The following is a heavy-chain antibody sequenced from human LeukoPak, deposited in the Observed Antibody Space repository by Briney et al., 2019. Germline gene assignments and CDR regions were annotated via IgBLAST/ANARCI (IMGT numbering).Heavy chain of an antibody. J-gene: IGHJ4*02. CDR1: GFTFCNHW. V-gene: IGHV3-7*04. Sequence: GGSLRLSCAASGFTFCNHWMSWVAEAPGRGRGGWATIKEDGSEEYYVDSVKGRFTISRDNAKSSLYLQMNSLRAEDMAVYYCARGSGWFLYWGQGTLVTVSS. D-gene: IGHD6-19*01. CDR3: ARGSGWFLY. CDR2: IKEDGSEE.